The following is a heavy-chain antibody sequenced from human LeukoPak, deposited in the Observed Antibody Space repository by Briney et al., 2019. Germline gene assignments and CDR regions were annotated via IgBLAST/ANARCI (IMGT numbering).Heavy chain of an antibody. V-gene: IGHV4-34*01. CDR3: ARGWGSVTVTPPGPP. D-gene: IGHD6-19*01. J-gene: IGHJ5*02. CDR1: GGSFDTYY. CDR2: IHPSGTT. Sequence: PSETLSLTCAIYGGSFDTYYWHWVRQPPGQGLEWIGEIHPSGTTNYYPSLKSRVTISIDASKNQFSLKLTSVTAADTAVYYCARGWGSVTVTPPGPPWGQGTLVTVSS.